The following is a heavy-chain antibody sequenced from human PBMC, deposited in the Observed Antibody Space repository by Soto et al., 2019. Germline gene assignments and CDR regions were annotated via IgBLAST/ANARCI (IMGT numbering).Heavy chain of an antibody. CDR1: GGSVSSGSYY. D-gene: IGHD2-2*01. V-gene: IGHV4-61*01. CDR2: IYYSGST. J-gene: IGHJ4*02. Sequence: SDTLSLTCTVSGGSVSSGSYYWRWIRQPPGKGLEWIGYIYYSGSTNYNPSLKSRVTISVDTSKNQFSLKLSSVTAADTAVYYCARDQSTLGSYYLDYWGQGTLVTVSS. CDR3: ARDQSTLGSYYLDY.